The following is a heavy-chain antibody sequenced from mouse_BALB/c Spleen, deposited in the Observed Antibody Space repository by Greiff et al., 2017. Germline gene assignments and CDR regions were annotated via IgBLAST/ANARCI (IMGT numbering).Heavy chain of an antibody. CDR3: ARSLIHYYGYYFDY. CDR2: INPSSGYT. CDR1: GYTFTSYT. D-gene: IGHD1-2*01. V-gene: IGHV1-4*01. Sequence: QVQLKESGAELARPGASVKMSCKASGYTFTSYTMHWVKQRPGQGLEWIGYINPSSGYTNYNQKFKDKATLTADKSSSTAYMQLSSLTSEDSAVYYCARSLIHYYGYYFDYWGQGTTLTVSA. J-gene: IGHJ2*01.